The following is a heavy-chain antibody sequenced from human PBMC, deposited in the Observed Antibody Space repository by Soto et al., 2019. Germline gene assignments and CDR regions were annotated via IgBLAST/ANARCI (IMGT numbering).Heavy chain of an antibody. D-gene: IGHD3-22*01. Sequence: SETLSLTCTVSSGSISSYYWSWIRQPPGKGLEWIGYINYSGSTNYNSSLKSRVTISVDTSKNQFSLKLSSVTAADTAVYYCARLKYYDSSYGGYFDYWGQGTLVTVSS. CDR1: SGSISSYY. CDR3: ARLKYYDSSYGGYFDY. CDR2: INYSGST. V-gene: IGHV4-59*08. J-gene: IGHJ4*02.